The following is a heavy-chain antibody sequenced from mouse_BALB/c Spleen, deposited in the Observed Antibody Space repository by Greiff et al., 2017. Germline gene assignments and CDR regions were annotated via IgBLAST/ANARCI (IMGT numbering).Heavy chain of an antibody. Sequence: QVQLKESGAELVRPGSSVKISCKASGYAFSSYWMNWVKQRPGQGLEWIGQIYPGDGDTNYNGKFKGKATLTADKSSSTAYMQLSSLTSEDSAVYFCARGRSPYAMDYWGQGTSVTVSS. CDR2: IYPGDGDT. CDR1: GYAFSSYW. J-gene: IGHJ4*01. CDR3: ARGRSPYAMDY. V-gene: IGHV1-80*01.